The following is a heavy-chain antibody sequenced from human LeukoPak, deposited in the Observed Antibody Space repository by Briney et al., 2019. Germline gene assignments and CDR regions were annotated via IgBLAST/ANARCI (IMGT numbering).Heavy chain of an antibody. D-gene: IGHD6-19*01. V-gene: IGHV3-53*04. CDR2: IYSGGST. Sequence: GGSLRLSCAASGLTVSSNYMSWVRQAPGKGLEWVSVIYSGGSTYYADSVKGRFTISRHNSKNTLYLQMNSLRAEDTAVYYCARAGGYSSGWASGAFDIWGQGTMVTVSS. CDR1: GLTVSSNY. J-gene: IGHJ3*02. CDR3: ARAGGYSSGWASGAFDI.